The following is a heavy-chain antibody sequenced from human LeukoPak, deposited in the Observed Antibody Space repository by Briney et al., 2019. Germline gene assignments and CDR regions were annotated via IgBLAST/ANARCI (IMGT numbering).Heavy chain of an antibody. V-gene: IGHV3-30-3*01. J-gene: IGHJ4*02. CDR3: ARAIVVVVAADY. CDR1: GFTFSSYA. Sequence: GGSLRLSCAASGFTFSSYAMHWVRQAPGKGLEWVAVISYDGSNKYYADSVKGRFTISRDNSKNTLYLQMNSLRAEDTAAYYCARAIVVVVAADYWGQGTLVTVSS. D-gene: IGHD2-15*01. CDR2: ISYDGSNK.